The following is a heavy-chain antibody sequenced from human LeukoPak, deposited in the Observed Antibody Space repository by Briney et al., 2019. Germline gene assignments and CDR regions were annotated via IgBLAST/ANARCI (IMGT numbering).Heavy chain of an antibody. J-gene: IGHJ6*02. CDR2: INTNTGNP. V-gene: IGHV7-4-1*02. Sequence: GASVKVSCKASGYTFTSYAMNWVRQAPGQGLEWMGWINTNTGNPTYAQGFTGRFVFSLDTSVSTAYLQISSLKAEDTAVYYCARSPRDADYYYGMDVWGQGTTVTVSS. CDR1: GYTFTSYA. CDR3: ARSPRDADYYYGMDV.